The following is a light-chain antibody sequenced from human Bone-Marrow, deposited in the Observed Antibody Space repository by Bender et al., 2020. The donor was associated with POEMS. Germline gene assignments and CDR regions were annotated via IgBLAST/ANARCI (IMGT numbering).Light chain of an antibody. CDR1: SSNIGTNP. V-gene: IGLV1-44*01. CDR3: AAWEDSLNGWV. Sequence: QSVLTQPPSASGTPGQRVTISCSGSSSNIGTNPVNWYQQLPGTAPKLLIYIHNQRPSGVPDRSSGSKSGTSASLAISGLQSEDEADYYCAAWEDSLNGWVFGGGTKLTVL. CDR2: IHN. J-gene: IGLJ3*02.